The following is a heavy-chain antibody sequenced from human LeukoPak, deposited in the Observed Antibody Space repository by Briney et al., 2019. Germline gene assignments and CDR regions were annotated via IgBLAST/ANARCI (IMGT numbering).Heavy chain of an antibody. V-gene: IGHV3-30*04. CDR3: ARGHTAVMVFCDD. J-gene: IGHJ4*02. D-gene: IGHD5-18*01. CDR1: AFTSSIYA. CDR2: ISYDGSKE. Sequence: RRCLRLSYALSAFTSSIYAMHWVRQAPGKGQGRVAVISYDGSKELYADSAKGRFTIPRKNSKTTLYLQMSSLRADDAALYYSARGHTAVMVFCDDWGQGTLVTVSS.